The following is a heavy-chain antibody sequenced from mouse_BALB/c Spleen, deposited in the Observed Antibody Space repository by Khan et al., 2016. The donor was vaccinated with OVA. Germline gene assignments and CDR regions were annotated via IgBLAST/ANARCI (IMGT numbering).Heavy chain of an antibody. CDR1: GYSITSDYA. CDR3: ARDGSRYNYVMDY. J-gene: IGHJ4*01. CDR2: ISYSGST. V-gene: IGHV3-2*02. D-gene: IGHD2-3*01. Sequence: VQLKESGPGLVKPSQSLSLTCTVTGYSITSDYAWNWIRQFPGNKLEWMGYISYSGSTNYNPALKSRISITRDTSKNQFFLQLNSVTTEDTATYYCARDGSRYNYVMDYWGQGTSVTVSS.